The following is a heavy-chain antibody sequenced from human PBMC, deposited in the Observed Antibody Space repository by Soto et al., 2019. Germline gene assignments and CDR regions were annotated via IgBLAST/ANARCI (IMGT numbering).Heavy chain of an antibody. D-gene: IGHD1-1*01. CDR3: ARSHWNADYIEGFDY. J-gene: IGHJ4*02. CDR2: ISGYNGDT. V-gene: IGHV1-18*04. Sequence: GASVKVSCKASGFSFNSYTFNWVRQAPGQGLEWMAWISGYNGDTKYAQRFQGRVTLTIDTSTSTAYMEVRSLSSDDTAIYYCARSHWNADYIEGFDYWGQGTLVTVSS. CDR1: GFSFNSYT.